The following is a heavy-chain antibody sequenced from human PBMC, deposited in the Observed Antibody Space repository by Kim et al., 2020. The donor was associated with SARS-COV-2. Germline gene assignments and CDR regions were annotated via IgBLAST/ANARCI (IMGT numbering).Heavy chain of an antibody. CDR3: ATGGQRNRRAYYYYGMDV. CDR1: GGSISSSSYY. CDR2: IYYSGST. Sequence: SETLSLTCTVSGGSISSSSYYWGWIRQPPGKGLEWIGSIYYSGSTYYNPSLKSRVTISVDTSKNQFSLMLSSVTAADTAVYYCATGGQRNRRAYYYYGMDVWGQGTTVTVSS. J-gene: IGHJ6*02. D-gene: IGHD6-25*01. V-gene: IGHV4-39*01.